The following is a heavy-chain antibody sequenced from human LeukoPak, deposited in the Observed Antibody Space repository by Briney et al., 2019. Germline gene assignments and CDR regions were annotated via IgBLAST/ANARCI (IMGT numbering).Heavy chain of an antibody. D-gene: IGHD6-13*01. CDR3: ARIASHSSSWYDGGY. CDR1: GFTFSSYW. CDR2: INSDGSRT. V-gene: IGHV3-74*01. Sequence: PGGSLRLSCAASGFTFSSYWMHWVRQAPGKELVWVSRINSDGSRTSYADSVKGRFTISRDNAKNTLYLQMHSLRAEETGVYYCARIASHSSSWYDGGYWGQGTLVTVYS. J-gene: IGHJ4*02.